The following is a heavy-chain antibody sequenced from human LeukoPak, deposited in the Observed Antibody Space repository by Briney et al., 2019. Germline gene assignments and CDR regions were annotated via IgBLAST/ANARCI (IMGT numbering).Heavy chain of an antibody. CDR1: GGSISTTNYY. V-gene: IGHV4-39*01. D-gene: IGHD3-3*01. Sequence: SETLSLTCTVSGGSISTTNYYWGWIRQPPGRDLDWIGSIYSSGNTYYNPSLESRVTISVDTSKNQLSLKLTSATAADTSVYYCARHSGLRSPFDPWGQGTLVTVSS. CDR3: ARHSGLRSPFDP. J-gene: IGHJ5*02. CDR2: IYSSGNT.